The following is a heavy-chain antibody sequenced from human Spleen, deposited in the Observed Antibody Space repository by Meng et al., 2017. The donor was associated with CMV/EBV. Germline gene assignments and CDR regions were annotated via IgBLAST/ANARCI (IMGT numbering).Heavy chain of an antibody. D-gene: IGHD1-26*01. CDR1: GYSISANNW. V-gene: IGHV4-4*02. CDR2: IYHGGKT. Sequence: SETLSLTCAVSGYSISANNWWCWVRQPPGKGLEWIGEIYHGGKTNYNPSLESRLTISVDKSKNQFSLKLSSVTAADTAVYYCARVGTYSGTYPTGYFDSWGQGTLVTVSS. CDR3: ARVGTYSGTYPTGYFDS. J-gene: IGHJ4*02.